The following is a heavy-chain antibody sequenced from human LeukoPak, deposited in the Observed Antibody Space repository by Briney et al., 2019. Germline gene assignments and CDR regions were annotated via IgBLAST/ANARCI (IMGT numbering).Heavy chain of an antibody. CDR1: GGSISSGGYY. J-gene: IGHJ4*02. Sequence: PSEALSLTCTVSGGSISSGGYYWSWSRQPPGKGLERPGYIYYSGSTYYHPSLKSRVTISVDTSKNQFSLKLSSVTAADTAVYYCASSGIDDYVWGSYSYDYWGQGTLVTVSS. V-gene: IGHV4-31*03. CDR3: ASSGIDDYVWGSYSYDY. CDR2: IYYSGST. D-gene: IGHD3-16*01.